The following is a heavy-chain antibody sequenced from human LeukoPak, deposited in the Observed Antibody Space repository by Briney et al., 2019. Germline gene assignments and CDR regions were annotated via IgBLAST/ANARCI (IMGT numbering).Heavy chain of an antibody. CDR3: ALTIDYYGSGSYSFDY. D-gene: IGHD3-10*01. CDR1: GFSLSTSGVG. J-gene: IGHJ4*02. V-gene: IGHV2-5*02. CDR2: IYWDDDK. Sequence: SGPTLVKPTQTLTLTCTFSGFSLSTSGVGVGWIRQPPGKALKWLALIYWDDDKRYSPSLKSRLTITKDTSKNQVVLTMTNMDPVDTATYYCALTIDYYGSGSYSFDYWGQGTLVTVSS.